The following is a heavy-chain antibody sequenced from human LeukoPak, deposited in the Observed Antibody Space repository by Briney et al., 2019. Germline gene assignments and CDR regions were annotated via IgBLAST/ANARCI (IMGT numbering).Heavy chain of an antibody. CDR3: AKDFDLSSSSWPSFYYYYGMDV. V-gene: IGHV3-23*01. J-gene: IGHJ6*02. CDR1: GFTFSSYA. CDR2: ISGSGGST. Sequence: GGSLRLSCAASGFTFSSYAMSWVRQAPGKGLERVSAISGSGGSTYYADSVKGRFTISRDNSKNTLYLQMNSLRAEDTAVYYCAKDFDLSSSSWPSFYYYYGMDVWGQGTTVTVSS. D-gene: IGHD6-13*01.